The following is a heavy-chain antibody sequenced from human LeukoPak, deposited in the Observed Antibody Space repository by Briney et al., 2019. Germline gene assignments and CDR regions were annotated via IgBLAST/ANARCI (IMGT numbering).Heavy chain of an antibody. CDR3: ARVGSSWPNWYFDL. J-gene: IGHJ2*01. CDR1: GLTFNNYA. V-gene: IGHV3-23*01. D-gene: IGHD6-13*01. Sequence: GGSLRLSCAASGLTFNNYAMSWVRQAPGKGLEWVSAISGSDAGTYYADSVKGRFTISRDNSKNTLYLQMNSLRAEDTAVYYCARVGSSWPNWYFDLWGRGTLVTVSS. CDR2: ISGSDAGT.